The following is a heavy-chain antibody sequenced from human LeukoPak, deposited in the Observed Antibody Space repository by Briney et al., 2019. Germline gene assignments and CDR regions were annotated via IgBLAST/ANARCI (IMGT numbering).Heavy chain of an antibody. CDR3: ARGAARPVYHYYMDV. V-gene: IGHV4-59*01. Sequence: SETLSLTCTVSGGSISSYYWNWIRQPPGKGLEWIGYIYYSGSTNYNPSLKSRVTISVDTSKNQFSLKLSSVTAADTAVYYCARGAARPVYHYYMDVWGKGTTVTVSS. D-gene: IGHD6-6*01. CDR1: GGSISSYY. J-gene: IGHJ6*03. CDR2: IYYSGST.